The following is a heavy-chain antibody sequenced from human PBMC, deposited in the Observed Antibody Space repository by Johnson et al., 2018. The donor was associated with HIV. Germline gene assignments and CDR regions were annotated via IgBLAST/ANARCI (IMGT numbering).Heavy chain of an antibody. CDR2: ISWNSGSI. V-gene: IGHV3-9*01. Sequence: VQLVESGGGLVQPGRSLRLSCAASGFTFDDYAMHWVRPAPGTGLEWVSGISWNSGSIGYADSVKGRFTISRDNAKNSLYLQMNSLRTEDTAVYYCARDASYGDYAFDIWGQGTMVTVSP. CDR3: ARDASYGDYAFDI. J-gene: IGHJ3*02. D-gene: IGHD4-17*01. CDR1: GFTFDDYA.